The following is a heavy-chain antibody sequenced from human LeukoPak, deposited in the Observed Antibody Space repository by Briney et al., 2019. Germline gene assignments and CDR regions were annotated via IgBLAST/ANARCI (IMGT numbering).Heavy chain of an antibody. CDR3: ARGSPYGDLAYNWFDP. CDR1: GGTFSSYA. CDR2: IIPIFGTA. J-gene: IGHJ5*02. D-gene: IGHD4-17*01. Sequence: ASVKVSCKASGGTFSSYAISWVRQAPGQGLEWMGGIIPIFGTANYAQKFQGRVTITADKSTSTAYMELSSLRSEDTAVYYCARGSPYGDLAYNWFDPWGQGTLVTVSS. V-gene: IGHV1-69*06.